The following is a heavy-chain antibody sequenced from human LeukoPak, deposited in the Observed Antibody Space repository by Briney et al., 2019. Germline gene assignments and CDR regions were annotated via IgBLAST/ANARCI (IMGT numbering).Heavy chain of an antibody. Sequence: GGSLRLPCAASGFTFSSYAMSWVRQAPGKGLEWVSAISGSGGSTYYADSVKGRFTISRDNSKNTLYLQMSSLRAEDTAVYYCAKSGMVGATKCFDYWGQGTLVTVSS. CDR3: AKSGMVGATKCFDY. V-gene: IGHV3-23*01. CDR1: GFTFSSYA. J-gene: IGHJ4*02. D-gene: IGHD1-26*01. CDR2: ISGSGGST.